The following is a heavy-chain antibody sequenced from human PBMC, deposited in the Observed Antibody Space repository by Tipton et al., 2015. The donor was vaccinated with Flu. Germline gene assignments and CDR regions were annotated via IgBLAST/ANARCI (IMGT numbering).Heavy chain of an antibody. D-gene: IGHD2-15*01. J-gene: IGHJ1*01. CDR2: ITNSGYT. V-gene: IGHV4-34*01. Sequence: TLSPTCAVNGGSFSGQFWTWIRQPPGQGLEWIGEITNSGYTKYNPSLESRVTLSRDTSKRQFSLTLNSVTAADTAVYYCARHGCGGGSCPFQHWGLGTLVTVSP. CDR1: GGSFSGQF. CDR3: ARHGCGGGSCPFQH.